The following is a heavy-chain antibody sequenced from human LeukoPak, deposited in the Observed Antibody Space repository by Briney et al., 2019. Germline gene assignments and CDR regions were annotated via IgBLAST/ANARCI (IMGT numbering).Heavy chain of an antibody. CDR1: GLTLSGYW. CDR3: AKVKQQLPRDYFDY. J-gene: IGHJ4*02. CDR2: ISGSGGST. D-gene: IGHD6-13*01. V-gene: IGHV3-23*01. Sequence: GGSLRLSCSASGLTLSGYWMHWVRQAPGKGLEWVSAISGSGGSTYYADSVKGRFTISRDNSKNTLYLQMNSLRAEDTAVYYCAKVKQQLPRDYFDYWGQGTLVTVSS.